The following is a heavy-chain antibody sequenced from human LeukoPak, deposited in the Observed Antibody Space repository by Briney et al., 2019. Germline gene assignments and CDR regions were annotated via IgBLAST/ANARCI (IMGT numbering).Heavy chain of an antibody. CDR3: ARDQRRGYSGYDWGNFDY. J-gene: IGHJ4*02. CDR1: GFTFSSYA. D-gene: IGHD5-12*01. V-gene: IGHV3-30*04. CDR2: ISYDGSNK. Sequence: SGGSLRLSCAASGFTFSSYAMHWVRQAPGKGLEWVAVISYDGSNKYYADSVKGRFTISRDNSKNTLYLQMNSLRAEDTAVYYCARDQRRGYSGYDWGNFDYWGQGTLVTVSS.